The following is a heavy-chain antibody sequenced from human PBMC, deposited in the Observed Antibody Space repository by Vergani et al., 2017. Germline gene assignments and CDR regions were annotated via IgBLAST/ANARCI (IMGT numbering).Heavy chain of an antibody. CDR1: GGTFSSYA. CDR3: AADKVGATTSSSDAFDI. CDR2: IIPIFGTA. Sequence: QVQLVQSGAEVKKPGSSVKVSCKASGGTFSSYAISWVRQAPGQGLEWMGGIIPIFGTANYARKFQGRVTITADESTSTAYMELSSLRSEDTAVYYCAADKVGATTSSSDAFDIWGQGTMVTVSS. J-gene: IGHJ3*02. D-gene: IGHD1-26*01. V-gene: IGHV1-69*01.